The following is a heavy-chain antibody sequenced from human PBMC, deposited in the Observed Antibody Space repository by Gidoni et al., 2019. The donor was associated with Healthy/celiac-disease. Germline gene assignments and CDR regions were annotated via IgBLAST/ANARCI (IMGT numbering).Heavy chain of an antibody. CDR1: VLPFSNAW. J-gene: IGHJ4*02. Sequence: EVQLVESGGSLVKPGGYLRLSCAASVLPFSNAWMRWVRQAPGKGLGLVGRIKIKTDGGTTDYAAPVKGRFTISSDDSKITLYLQMNSLKTEDTAVYYCTNEGVDPFDYWGQGTLVTVSS. CDR2: IKIKTDGGTT. CDR3: TNEGVDPFDY. D-gene: IGHD2-21*01. V-gene: IGHV3-15*01.